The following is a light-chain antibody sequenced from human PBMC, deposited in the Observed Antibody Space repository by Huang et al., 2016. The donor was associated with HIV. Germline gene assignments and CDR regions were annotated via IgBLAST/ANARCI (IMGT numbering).Light chain of an antibody. CDR1: QSVNTNY. V-gene: IGKV3-20*01. CDR3: QQYGSSPET. Sequence: EIVLTQSPGTLSLSPGERATLSCRASQSVNTNYLAWYQHKPGQAPKRVLYGATNRATGFADRFSGSGSGTDFTLTISRLEPEDFAVYYCQQYGSSPETFGPGTKVDIK. CDR2: GAT. J-gene: IGKJ3*01.